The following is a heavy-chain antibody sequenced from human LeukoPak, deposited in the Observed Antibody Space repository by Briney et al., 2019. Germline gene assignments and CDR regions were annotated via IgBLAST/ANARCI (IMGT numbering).Heavy chain of an antibody. CDR3: ARDSGYGPPDH. D-gene: IGHD5-18*01. CDR1: GFTVSSNS. J-gene: IGHJ4*02. Sequence: PGGSLRLSCTVSGFTVSSNSMSWVRQAPGKGLEWVSFIYSDNTHYSDSVKGRFTISRDNSKNTLYLQMNSLRAEGTAVYYCARDSGYGPPDHWGQGTLVTVSS. V-gene: IGHV3-53*01. CDR2: IYSDNT.